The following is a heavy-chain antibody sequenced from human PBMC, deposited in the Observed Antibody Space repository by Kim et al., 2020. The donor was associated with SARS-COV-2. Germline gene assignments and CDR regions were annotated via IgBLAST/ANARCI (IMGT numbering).Heavy chain of an antibody. D-gene: IGHD3-22*01. CDR3: ARKDSSGYY. CDR2: INGVGTI. Sequence: GGSLRLSCAASGFIFSNFEMNWVRQAPGKGLEWVSFINGVGTIYYADSVKGRFTISRDSAKNSLYLQMNSLRAEDTGVYYCARKDSSGYYWGQGALVTVSS. V-gene: IGHV3-48*03. J-gene: IGHJ4*02. CDR1: GFIFSNFE.